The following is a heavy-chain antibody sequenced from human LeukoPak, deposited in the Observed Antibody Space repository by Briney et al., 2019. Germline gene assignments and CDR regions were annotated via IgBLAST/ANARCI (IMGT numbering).Heavy chain of an antibody. J-gene: IGHJ4*02. D-gene: IGHD3-22*01. V-gene: IGHV3-7*05. CDR1: GFTFSNAW. CDR2: IKQDGSEK. CDR3: ARDFLTYYDSSGQGAYFDY. Sequence: GGSLRLSCAASGFTFSNAWMSWVRQAPGKGLEWVANIKQDGSEKYYVDSVKGRFTISRDNAKNSLYLQMNSLRAEDTAVYYCARDFLTYYDSSGQGAYFDYWGQGTLVTVSS.